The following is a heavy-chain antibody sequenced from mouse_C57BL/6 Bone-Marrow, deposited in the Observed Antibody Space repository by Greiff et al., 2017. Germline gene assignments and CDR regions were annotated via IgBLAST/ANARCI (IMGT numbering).Heavy chain of an antibody. D-gene: IGHD2-4*01. Sequence: VQLQQSGAELARPGASVKMSCKASGYTFTSYTMHWVKQRPGQGLEWIGYINPSSGYTKYNQKFKDKATLTADKSSSTAYMQLSSLTSEDYAVYYCARSKDYDRRYFDYWGQGTTLTVSS. CDR3: ARSKDYDRRYFDY. J-gene: IGHJ2*01. CDR2: INPSSGYT. V-gene: IGHV1-4*01. CDR1: GYTFTSYT.